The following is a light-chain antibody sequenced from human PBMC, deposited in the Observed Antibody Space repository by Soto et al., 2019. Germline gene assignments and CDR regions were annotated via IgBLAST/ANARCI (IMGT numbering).Light chain of an antibody. CDR3: QQTYSTPPWT. J-gene: IGKJ1*01. CDR1: QGIGTY. Sequence: DIHLTQSPSSLSASVGDRVTISCRATQGIGTYLTWYQQKPGRAPNLLIYYASTLQTGAPSRFSGRASATDFTLTISSLQPEDVGTYFCQQTYSTPPWTFGQGTRVEI. CDR2: YAS. V-gene: IGKV1-39*01.